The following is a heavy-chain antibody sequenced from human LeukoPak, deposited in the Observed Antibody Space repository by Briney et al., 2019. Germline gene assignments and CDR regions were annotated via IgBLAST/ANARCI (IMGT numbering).Heavy chain of an antibody. Sequence: ASVKVSCKASGYTFTSYGISWVRQAPGQGLEWMGWINPNSGGTNYAQKFQGRVTMTRDTSISTAYMELSRLRSDDTAVYYCAREESSSLALPYWGQGTLVTVSS. CDR3: AREESSSLALPY. J-gene: IGHJ4*02. D-gene: IGHD6-6*01. V-gene: IGHV1-2*02. CDR2: INPNSGGT. CDR1: GYTFTSYG.